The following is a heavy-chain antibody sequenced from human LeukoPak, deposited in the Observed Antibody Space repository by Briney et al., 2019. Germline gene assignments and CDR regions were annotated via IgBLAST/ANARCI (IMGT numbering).Heavy chain of an antibody. CDR1: GFTFSSYA. CDR2: ISGSGGST. Sequence: GGSLRLSCAASGFTFSSYAMGWVRQAPGKGPEWVSAISGSGGSTYYADSVKGRFTISRGNSRNTLYLQMNSLRAEDTAVYYCAKEKGEGAYDYWGQGTLVTVSS. J-gene: IGHJ4*02. V-gene: IGHV3-23*01. CDR3: AKEKGEGAYDY. D-gene: IGHD1-26*01.